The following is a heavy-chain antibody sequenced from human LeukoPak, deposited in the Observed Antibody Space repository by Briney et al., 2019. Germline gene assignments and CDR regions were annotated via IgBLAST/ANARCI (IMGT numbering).Heavy chain of an antibody. V-gene: IGHV4-39*01. J-gene: IGHJ4*02. CDR2: IYYSGST. Sequence: PSETLSLTCIVSGGSISSGTYYWGWIRQPPGKGLEWIGSIYYSGSTYYNPSLQSRVTISVDTSKNQFSLKLSSVTAADTAVYYCARHAAAYFFDYWGQGTLVTVSS. CDR3: ARHAAAYFFDY. D-gene: IGHD6-13*01. CDR1: GGSISSGTYY.